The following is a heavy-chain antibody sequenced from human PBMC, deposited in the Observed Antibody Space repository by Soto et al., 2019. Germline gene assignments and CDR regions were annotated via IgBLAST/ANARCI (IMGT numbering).Heavy chain of an antibody. CDR1: GFTFSSYW. CDR2: IKQDGSEK. J-gene: IGHJ6*02. D-gene: IGHD2-21*02. CDR3: ARDGHIVEVTANRYGMDV. V-gene: IGHV3-7*01. Sequence: GGSLRLSCAASGFTFSSYWMSWVRQAPGKGLEWVANIKQDGSEKYYVDSVKGRLTISRDNAKNSLYLQMNSLRAEDTAVYYCARDGHIVEVTANRYGMDVWGQGTTVTVSS.